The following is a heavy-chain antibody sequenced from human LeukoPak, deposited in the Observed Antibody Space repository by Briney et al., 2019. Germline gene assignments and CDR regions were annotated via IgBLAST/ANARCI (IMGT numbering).Heavy chain of an antibody. V-gene: IGHV1-2*02. J-gene: IGHJ3*02. CDR1: GYTFTGYY. CDR3: ARGFRDFWSGYYTSDAFDI. Sequence: ASVKVSRKASGYTFTGYYMHWVRQAPGQGLEWMGWINPNSGGTNYAQKFQGRVTMTRDTSISTAYMELSRLRSDDTAVYYCARGFRDFWSGYYTSDAFDIWGQGTMVTVSS. CDR2: INPNSGGT. D-gene: IGHD3-3*01.